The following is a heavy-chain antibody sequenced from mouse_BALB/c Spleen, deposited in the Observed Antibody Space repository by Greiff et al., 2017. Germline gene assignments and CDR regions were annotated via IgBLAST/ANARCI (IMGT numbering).Heavy chain of an antibody. CDR2: INSNGGST. V-gene: IGHV5-6-2*01. Sequence: EVQLQESGGGLVKLGGSLKLSCAASGFTFSSYYMSWVRQTPEKRLELVAAINSNGGSTYYPDTVKGRFTISRDNAKNTLYLQMSSLKSEDTALYYCARNYYGSPVYFDYWGQGTTLTVSS. CDR1: GFTFSSYY. D-gene: IGHD1-1*01. J-gene: IGHJ2*01. CDR3: ARNYYGSPVYFDY.